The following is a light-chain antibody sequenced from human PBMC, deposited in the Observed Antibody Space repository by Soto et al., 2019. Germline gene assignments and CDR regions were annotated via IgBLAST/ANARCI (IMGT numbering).Light chain of an antibody. V-gene: IGLV2-8*01. CDR3: ISHPGVSNV. Sequence: QSALTQPPSASGSPRQSVAISCTGTSSDVGATDYVSWYQQHSGKAPKLLLYEVNKQPSGVTDRFSGSKSGNTASLTVSALQADDEADYYCISHPGVSNVLGTGTKLTVL. J-gene: IGLJ1*01. CDR2: EVN. CDR1: SSDVGATDY.